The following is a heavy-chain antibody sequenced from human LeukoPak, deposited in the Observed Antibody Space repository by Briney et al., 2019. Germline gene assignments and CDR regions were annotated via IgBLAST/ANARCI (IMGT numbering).Heavy chain of an antibody. Sequence: SDTLSLTCTVSGGSISSSTYYWGWILQPPGKRLEWIGNVYYSGSTYYNPSLKSRVTISVDTSKNQFSLKLSSVTAADTAVYYCASRQKGYCTSTSCPYVFDPWGQGTLVTVSS. CDR1: GGSISSSTYY. D-gene: IGHD2-2*01. CDR3: ASRQKGYCTSTSCPYVFDP. CDR2: VYYSGST. J-gene: IGHJ5*02. V-gene: IGHV4-39*01.